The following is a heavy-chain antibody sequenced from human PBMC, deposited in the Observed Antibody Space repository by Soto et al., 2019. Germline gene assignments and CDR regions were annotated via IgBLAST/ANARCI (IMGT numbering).Heavy chain of an antibody. J-gene: IGHJ4*02. CDR3: AAGGTRWLHSPFDY. Sequence: QVQLLQSGAEVKKPGASVKVSCKVSGHTLTELSMHWVRQAPGRGLEWMGGFDPEDGETISAQKFQGRVTMTADTSTDSTYMELTRLRSEDTAVYYCAAGGTRWLHSPFDYWGQGTLVTISS. V-gene: IGHV1-24*01. CDR1: GHTLTELS. D-gene: IGHD1-1*01. CDR2: FDPEDGET.